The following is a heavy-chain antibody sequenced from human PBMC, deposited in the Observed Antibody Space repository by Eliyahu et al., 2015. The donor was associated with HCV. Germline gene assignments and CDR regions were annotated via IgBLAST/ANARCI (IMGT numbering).Heavy chain of an antibody. V-gene: IGHV4-4*07. D-gene: IGHD6-19*01. Sequence: QVQLQESGPGLVKPSETLSLTXXXSGGSISSYYWPWIRQPAGKGLEWIGRIYTSGSTNYNPSLKSRVTMSVDTSKNQFSLKLSSVTAADTAVYYCARDGSDSSAGRAAVDWGQGTLVTVSS. CDR1: GGSISSYY. CDR3: ARDGSDSSAGRAAVD. CDR2: IYTSGST. J-gene: IGHJ4*02.